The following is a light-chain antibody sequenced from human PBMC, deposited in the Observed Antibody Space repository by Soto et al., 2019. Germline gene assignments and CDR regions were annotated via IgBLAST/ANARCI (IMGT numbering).Light chain of an antibody. CDR2: GAS. CDR1: QSVNSN. CDR3: QQHNSWPPV. Sequence: EIVMTQSPATLSVSPGERATLSCRASQSVNSNLAWYQQKPGHSPRLLIYGASTRVTGIPARFSGSGSGTEFTITISSLQSEDFAIYYCQQHNSWPPVFGQGTKLEIK. V-gene: IGKV3-15*01. J-gene: IGKJ2*01.